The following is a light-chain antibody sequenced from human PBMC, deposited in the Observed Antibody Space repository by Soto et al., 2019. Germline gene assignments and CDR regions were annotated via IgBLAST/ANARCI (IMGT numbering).Light chain of an antibody. CDR2: EVN. CDR1: SSGIGHADR. CDR3: TSTSTKYFVIL. Sequence: QSALTQPPSVSGSPGQSVTISCTGTSSGIGHADRVSWYQQSPGTAPKLMIYEVNNRPSGVPDRFSGSKSGNTASLTISGLQPEDEADYYCTSTSTKYFVILFGGGTKLTVL. V-gene: IGLV2-18*02. J-gene: IGLJ2*01.